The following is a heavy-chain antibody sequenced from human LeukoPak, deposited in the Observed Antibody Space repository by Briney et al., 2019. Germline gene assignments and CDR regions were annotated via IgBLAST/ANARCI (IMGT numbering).Heavy chain of an antibody. CDR3: ARDDTSGGYYEFGY. CDR1: GFTFGSYG. Sequence: GGSLRLSCAASGFTFGSYGMHWVRQAPGKGLEWVTFIRSDGSNKYYADSVKGRFTISRDISKNTLYLQMNSLRADDTAVYYCARDDTSGGYYEFGYWGQGTLVTVFS. CDR2: IRSDGSNK. D-gene: IGHD6-19*01. V-gene: IGHV3-30*02. J-gene: IGHJ4*02.